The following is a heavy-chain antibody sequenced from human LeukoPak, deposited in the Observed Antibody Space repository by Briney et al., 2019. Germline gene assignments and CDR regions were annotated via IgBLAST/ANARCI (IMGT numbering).Heavy chain of an antibody. CDR2: ISAYNGNT. D-gene: IGHD3-10*01. V-gene: IGHV1-18*01. CDR3: AKERVLWFGESLDY. CDR1: GYTFNSYG. Sequence: ASVKVSCKASGYTFNSYGISWVRQAPGQGLEWMGWISAYNGNTNYAQKLQGRVTMTTDTSTSTAYMELRSLRSDDTAVYYCAKERVLWFGESLDYWGQGTLVTVSS. J-gene: IGHJ4*02.